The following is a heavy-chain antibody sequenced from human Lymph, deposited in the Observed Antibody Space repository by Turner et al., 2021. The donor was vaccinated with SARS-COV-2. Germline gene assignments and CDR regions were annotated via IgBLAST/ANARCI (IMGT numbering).Heavy chain of an antibody. CDR2: IWYDGSNK. D-gene: IGHD5-12*01. Sequence: QVQLVESEGGVVQPGRSLRLDLAASGFTVSSYGMHWVRQAPGKGLDWVAVIWYDGSNKYYADSVKGRFTISRDNSKNTLYLQMNSLRAEDTAVYYCARVKGYNGYDLRYYYGMDVWGQGTTVTVSS. CDR1: GFTVSSYG. CDR3: ARVKGYNGYDLRYYYGMDV. J-gene: IGHJ6*02. V-gene: IGHV3-33*01.